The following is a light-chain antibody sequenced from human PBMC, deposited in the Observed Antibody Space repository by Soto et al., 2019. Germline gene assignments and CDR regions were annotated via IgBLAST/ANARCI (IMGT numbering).Light chain of an antibody. Sequence: EVGLTKFPATMCLSTGERATLSCRASQSVSSSYLAWYQQKPGQAPRLLIYGASSRATGIPDRFSGSGSGTNFTLTISRLEPEDFAVYYCQQYGSSAWTFGQGTKVDIK. V-gene: IGKV3-20*01. CDR2: GAS. J-gene: IGKJ1*01. CDR1: QSVSSSY. CDR3: QQYGSSAWT.